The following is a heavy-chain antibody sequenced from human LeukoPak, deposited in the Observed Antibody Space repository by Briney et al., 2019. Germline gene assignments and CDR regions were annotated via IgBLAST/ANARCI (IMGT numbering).Heavy chain of an antibody. Sequence: GESLRISCKASGFSFSGYWITWVRQMPGKGLEWMGRIDPGDSYTNYSPSFQGHVTISADKSISTAYLQWSSLKASDTAIYYCARQSSGLFLGYWGQGTLVTVSS. CDR2: IDPGDSYT. V-gene: IGHV5-10-1*01. D-gene: IGHD3-3*01. CDR1: GFSFSGYW. J-gene: IGHJ4*02. CDR3: ARQSSGLFLGY.